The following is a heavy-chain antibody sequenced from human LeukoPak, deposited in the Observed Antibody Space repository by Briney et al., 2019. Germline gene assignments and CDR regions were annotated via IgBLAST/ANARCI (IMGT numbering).Heavy chain of an antibody. J-gene: IGHJ4*02. CDR1: GGSINSYH. V-gene: IGHV4-59*12. CDR2: IYYSGST. D-gene: IGHD6-19*01. CDR3: ARTGIAVAGITGFDY. Sequence: PSETLSLTCTVSGGSINSYHWSWIRQPPGKGLEWIGYIYYSGSTNYNPSLKSRVTISVDTSKNQFSLKLSSVTAADTAVYYCARTGIAVAGITGFDYWGQGTLVTVSS.